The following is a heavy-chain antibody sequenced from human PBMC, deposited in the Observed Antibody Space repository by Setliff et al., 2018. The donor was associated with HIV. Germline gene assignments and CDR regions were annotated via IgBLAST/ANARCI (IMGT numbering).Heavy chain of an antibody. Sequence: GTLSLTCAVSGGSISSSNWWTWVRQPPGKGLEWVGEIYHSGSANYNPSLKSRVTISVDKSKNQFSLKLTSVTAADTAVYYCARYYYDDTYYSPGIYYLYYMDVWGKGTTVTVSS. V-gene: IGHV4-4*02. CDR3: ARYYYDDTYYSPGIYYLYYMDV. D-gene: IGHD3-22*01. J-gene: IGHJ6*03. CDR1: GGSISSSNW. CDR2: IYHSGSA.